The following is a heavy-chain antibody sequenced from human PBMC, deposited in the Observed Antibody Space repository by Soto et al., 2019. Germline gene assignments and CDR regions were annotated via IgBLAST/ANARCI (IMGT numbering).Heavy chain of an antibody. CDR2: IYSGGGT. CDR3: ATRMTTAPY. D-gene: IGHD4-17*01. J-gene: IGHJ4*02. V-gene: IGHV3-66*01. CDR1: LFIVSDNY. Sequence: EVRLVQSGGGLVQPGGSLRLSCAASLFIVSDNYMSWVRQAPGKGLEWLSLIYSGGGTDYAESVKGRFTISRDNSKNTLYLQMNSLKAEDTGIYYCATRMTTAPYWGQGTVVTVSS.